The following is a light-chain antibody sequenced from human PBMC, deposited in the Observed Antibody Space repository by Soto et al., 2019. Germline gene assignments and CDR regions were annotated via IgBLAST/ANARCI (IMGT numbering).Light chain of an antibody. J-gene: IGKJ2*01. CDR1: QSISYY. CDR3: QQSYSTLYT. Sequence: DIQMTQSPSSLSASVGDRVTITCRASQSISYYLNWYQQKPGKAPKLLIYAASSLQSGVPSRFSGNGSGTDFTLTISSLQPEDFATYYCQQSYSTLYTFGQGTKLEIK. CDR2: AAS. V-gene: IGKV1-39*01.